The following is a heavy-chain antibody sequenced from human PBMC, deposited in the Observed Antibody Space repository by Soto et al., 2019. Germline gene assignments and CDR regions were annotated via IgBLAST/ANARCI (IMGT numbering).Heavy chain of an antibody. CDR3: ARDWLRAQLATQDAFDI. CDR1: GGSFNGYY. CDR2: INRSGST. J-gene: IGHJ3*02. V-gene: IGHV4-34*01. Sequence: QVQLQQWGAGLLKPSETLSLTCAVYGGSFNGYYWSWIRQPPGKGLEWIGKINRSGSTNYNPSLKSRVTISVDTSKNQFSLKLSSVTAADTAVYYCARDWLRAQLATQDAFDIWGQGTMVTVS. D-gene: IGHD6-6*01.